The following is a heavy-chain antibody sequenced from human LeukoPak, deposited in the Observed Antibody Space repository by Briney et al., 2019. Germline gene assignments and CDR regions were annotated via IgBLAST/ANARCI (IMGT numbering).Heavy chain of an antibody. J-gene: IGHJ4*02. V-gene: IGHV6-1*01. D-gene: IGHD3-16*02. CDR2: TYYRSNKYN. CDR1: GDFVSSNSAA. CDR3: ARDVNNVVSGSGGGRFDY. Sequence: SQTLSLTCALSGDFVSSNSAAWNWIRQSPSRGLEWLGRTYYRSNKYNDYAVSVKSRITINPDTSKNQFSLQLNSVTPEDTAVYYCARDVNNVVSGSGGGRFDYWGQGTLVTVSS.